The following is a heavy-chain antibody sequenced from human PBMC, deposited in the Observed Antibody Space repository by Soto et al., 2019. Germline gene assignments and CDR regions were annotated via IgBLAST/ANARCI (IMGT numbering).Heavy chain of an antibody. CDR2: IGESGTPT. D-gene: IGHD2-2*01. J-gene: IGHJ6*02. V-gene: IGHV3-23*01. CDR1: GFTFSSYA. CDR3: AIYIPGVRYYGMDV. Sequence: GGSLRLSCAASGFTFSSYAMKWVRQAPGKGLEWVSLIGESGTPTYYADSVKGRFTISRDNSGNTLFLEMYSLRAEDTAVYYCAIYIPGVRYYGMDVWGHGTTVTVPS.